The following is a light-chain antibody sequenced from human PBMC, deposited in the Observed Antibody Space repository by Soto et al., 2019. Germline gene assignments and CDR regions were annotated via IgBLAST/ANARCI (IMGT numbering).Light chain of an antibody. Sequence: QSVLTQPPSASGAPGQSVTIACTGGSGDVGGYKYVSWYQQYPGKAPKLMIYAVNKRPSGVPDRFSGSKSGNTASLTVSGLQAEDEADYYCSSYAGSNNYVFGTGTKVTVL. V-gene: IGLV2-8*01. CDR3: SSYAGSNNYV. CDR1: SGDVGGYKY. CDR2: AVN. J-gene: IGLJ1*01.